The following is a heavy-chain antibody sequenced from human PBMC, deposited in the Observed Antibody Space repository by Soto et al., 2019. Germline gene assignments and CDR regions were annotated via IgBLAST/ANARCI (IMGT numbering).Heavy chain of an antibody. CDR1: GFTFSNYA. J-gene: IGHJ4*02. Sequence: GGSLRLSCAASGFTFSNYAMHWVHQPTGKGLEWVSGIGAAGDTYYPGSVKGRFTISRENAKNSLYLQMNSLRAGDTAVYYCAAGGVTSVAQFDYWGQGTLVTVSS. D-gene: IGHD3-16*01. V-gene: IGHV3-13*01. CDR2: IGAAGDT. CDR3: AAGGVTSVAQFDY.